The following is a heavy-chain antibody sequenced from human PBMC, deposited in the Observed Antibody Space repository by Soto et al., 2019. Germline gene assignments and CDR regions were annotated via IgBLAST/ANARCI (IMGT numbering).Heavy chain of an antibody. CDR1: VCSISSSSDY. J-gene: IGHJ4*02. D-gene: IGHD3-10*01. V-gene: IGHV4-39*01. Sequence: SEARSLTCSVSVCSISSSSDYWGWIRQPPGKWLEWIGSIYYSGSTYYNPSLKSRVTISVDTSKNQFSLKLSSVTAADTAVYYCVSTFYGSGSYQFDYWGQGTLVTVSS. CDR2: IYYSGST. CDR3: VSTFYGSGSYQFDY.